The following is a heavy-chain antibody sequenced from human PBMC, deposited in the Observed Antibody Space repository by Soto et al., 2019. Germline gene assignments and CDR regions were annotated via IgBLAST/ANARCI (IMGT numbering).Heavy chain of an antibody. J-gene: IGHJ4*02. Sequence: PSETLSLTGTVSGGSISNYYWSWIRQPAGKGLEWIGRIYTGGSTNYNPSLKSRVTMSTDTSKNQFSLRLTSVTAADTAVYYCARASVGPPGGGSWIMPFDYWGQGALVTVSS. CDR2: IYTGGST. CDR3: ARASVGPPGGGSWIMPFDY. CDR1: GGSISNYY. V-gene: IGHV4-4*07. D-gene: IGHD2-15*01.